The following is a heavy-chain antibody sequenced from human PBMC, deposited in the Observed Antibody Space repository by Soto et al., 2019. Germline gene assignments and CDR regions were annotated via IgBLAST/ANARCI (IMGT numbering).Heavy chain of an antibody. CDR1: GYTFTSYG. Sequence: QVQLVQSGAEVKKPGASVKVSCKASGYTFTSYGMSWVRQAPGQGLEWMGWISAYKGNTNYAQKLQGRVTKATDTSTSTAYMELRSLRSDDTAVYYCARALGYCSGGSCYSTAEYFQHWGQGTLVTVSS. J-gene: IGHJ1*01. CDR3: ARALGYCSGGSCYSTAEYFQH. V-gene: IGHV1-18*01. D-gene: IGHD2-15*01. CDR2: ISAYKGNT.